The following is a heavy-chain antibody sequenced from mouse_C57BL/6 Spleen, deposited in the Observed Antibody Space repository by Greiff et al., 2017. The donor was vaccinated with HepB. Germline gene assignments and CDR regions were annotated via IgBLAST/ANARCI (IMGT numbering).Heavy chain of an antibody. D-gene: IGHD3-3*01. CDR3: TRGDPGYFDY. V-gene: IGHV1-15*01. J-gene: IGHJ2*01. CDR2: IDPETGGT. Sequence: VKLMESGAELVRPGASVTLSCKASGYTFTDYEMHWVKQTPVHGLEWIGAIDPETGGTAYNQKFKGKAILTADKSSSTAYMELRSLTSEDSAVYYCTRGDPGYFDYWGQGTTLTVSS. CDR1: GYTFTDYE.